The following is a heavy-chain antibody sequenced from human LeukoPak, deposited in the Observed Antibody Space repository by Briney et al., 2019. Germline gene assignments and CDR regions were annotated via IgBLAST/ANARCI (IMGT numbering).Heavy chain of an antibody. CDR2: ISNDGDSA. Sequence: PGGSLRLSCAASGFTFNSYAMQWVRQAPGKGLEYVSGISNDGDSAYYATSVKGRFIISRDNSKNMLYLQMGSLRAEDMAVYYCASQRSPISMIVVGETPWGQGTLVTVSS. V-gene: IGHV3-64*01. D-gene: IGHD3-22*01. CDR3: ASQRSPISMIVVGETP. CDR1: GFTFNSYA. J-gene: IGHJ5*02.